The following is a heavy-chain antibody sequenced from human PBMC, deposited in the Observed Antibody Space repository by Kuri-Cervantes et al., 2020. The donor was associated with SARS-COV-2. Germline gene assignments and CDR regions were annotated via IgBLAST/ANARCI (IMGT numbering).Heavy chain of an antibody. J-gene: IGHJ4*02. V-gene: IGHV3-30*18. Sequence: GGSLRLSCAASGFTFSSYGMHWVRQAPGKGLEWVAVISHDGKNKKCIASGKGRFTISRDNSQNTLYLHMNSLRSEDTAMYYCAKDRVGVQDFWGQGTLVTVSS. CDR2: ISHDGKNK. CDR3: AKDRVGVQDF. CDR1: GFTFSSYG. D-gene: IGHD2-21*01.